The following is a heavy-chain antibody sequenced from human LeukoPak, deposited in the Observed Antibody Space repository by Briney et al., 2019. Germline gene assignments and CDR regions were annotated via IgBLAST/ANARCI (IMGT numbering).Heavy chain of an antibody. CDR2: INPNSGGT. V-gene: IGHV1-2*02. CDR1: GHTFTGYY. D-gene: IGHD3-10*01. J-gene: IGHJ5*02. CDR3: ARGGSGSYFSWLDP. Sequence: ASVKVSCKASGHTFTGYYIHWVRQAPAQGLECVGWINPNSGGTNNAQKFQRRVTMTGDTSISTAYMELSRLRSDDTAVYYCARGGSGSYFSWLDPWGQGTLVTVSS.